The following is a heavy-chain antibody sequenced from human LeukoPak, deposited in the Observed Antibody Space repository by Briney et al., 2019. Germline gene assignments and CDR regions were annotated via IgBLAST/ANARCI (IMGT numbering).Heavy chain of an antibody. J-gene: IGHJ4*02. Sequence: GASVKVSCKASGYTFTSYDINWVRQATGQGLEWMGWMNPNIGNTGYAQKFQGRVTITRNTSIGTAYMELSSLRSEDTAVYYCARDSAPWFGELYLLDYWGQGPLVTVSS. V-gene: IGHV1-8*03. CDR2: MNPNIGNT. D-gene: IGHD3-10*01. CDR1: GYTFTSYD. CDR3: ARDSAPWFGELYLLDY.